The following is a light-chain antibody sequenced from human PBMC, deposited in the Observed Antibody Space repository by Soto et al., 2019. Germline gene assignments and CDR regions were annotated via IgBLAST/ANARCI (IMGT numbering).Light chain of an antibody. CDR1: QSISSW. CDR3: QQYNSSPT. CDR2: KAS. V-gene: IGKV1-5*03. Sequence: DIQMTQSPSTLSASVGDRVTITCRASQSISSWLACSQQKPGKAPKLLIYKASSLESGVPSRFSGSGSGTEFTLTISSLQPDDFATYYCQQYNSSPTFGQGTKVEIK. J-gene: IGKJ1*01.